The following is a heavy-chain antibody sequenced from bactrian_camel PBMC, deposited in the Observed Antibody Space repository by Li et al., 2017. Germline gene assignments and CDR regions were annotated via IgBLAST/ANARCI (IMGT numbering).Heavy chain of an antibody. CDR3: AADFLPPYGGGCQGEYNY. V-gene: IGHV3S1*01. J-gene: IGHJ4*01. Sequence: ESGGGSVQAGGSLRLSCVASGYTYACVEWFRQAPGKGREVVAIIYAGGASTDYADSVKDRFTTSRDNYKSMLYLQMNSLKIEDTAVYYCAADFLPPYGGGCQGEYNYWGQGTQVTVS. CDR2: IYAGGAST. CDR1: GYTYAC. D-gene: IGHD6*01.